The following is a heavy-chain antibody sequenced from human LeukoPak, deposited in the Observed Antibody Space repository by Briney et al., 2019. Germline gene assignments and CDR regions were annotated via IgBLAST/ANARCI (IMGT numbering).Heavy chain of an antibody. CDR3: TRENSGSLSLEY. J-gene: IGHJ4*02. CDR1: GYTFSIYW. CDR2: IKQDGSET. D-gene: IGHD1-26*01. V-gene: IGHV3-7*01. Sequence: PGGSLRLSCAASGYTFSIYWMNWVSQAPGKGLEWVASIKQDGSETYYMESVQGRFTISRDNDMNFLYLQLSSLRAEDTAVYYCTRENSGSLSLEYWGQGTLVTVSS.